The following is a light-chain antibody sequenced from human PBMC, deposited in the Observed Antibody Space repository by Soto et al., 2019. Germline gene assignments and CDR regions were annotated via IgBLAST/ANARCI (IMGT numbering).Light chain of an antibody. CDR3: QQYNSYSPVT. J-gene: IGKJ4*01. V-gene: IGKV1-5*03. CDR2: KGS. CDR1: QSISSG. Sequence: DIRMTQSPSTLSASVGDRVTITCRASQSISSGLAWYQQKPGKAPKLRIYKGSSLESGVPSRFSGSGSGTEFTLTISSLQPDDFATYYCQQYNSYSPVTFGGGTKVEIK.